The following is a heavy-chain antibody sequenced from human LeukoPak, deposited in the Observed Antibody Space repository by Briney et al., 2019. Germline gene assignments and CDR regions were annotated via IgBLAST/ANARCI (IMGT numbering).Heavy chain of an antibody. CDR3: ARARSYYTHTPFDY. Sequence: ASVKVSCKASGGTFSSYAISWVRQAPGQGLEWMGGIIPIFGTANYAQKFQGRVTITADESTSTAYMELSSLRSEDTAVYYCARARSYYTHTPFDYWGQGTLVTVSS. V-gene: IGHV1-69*13. CDR2: IIPIFGTA. J-gene: IGHJ4*02. D-gene: IGHD1-26*01. CDR1: GGTFSSYA.